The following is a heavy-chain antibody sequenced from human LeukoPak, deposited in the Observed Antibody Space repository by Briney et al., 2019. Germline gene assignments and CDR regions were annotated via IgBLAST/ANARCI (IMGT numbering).Heavy chain of an antibody. CDR1: GFTFSSCA. CDR3: AKVVWSVTRFDY. Sequence: GGSLRLSCAASGFTFSSCAMSWVRQAPGKGLEWVSAISGSGGSTYYADSVKGRFTISRDNSKNTLYLQMNSLRAEDTAVYYCAKVVWSVTRFDYWGQGTLVTVSS. V-gene: IGHV3-23*01. J-gene: IGHJ4*02. CDR2: ISGSGGST. D-gene: IGHD4-17*01.